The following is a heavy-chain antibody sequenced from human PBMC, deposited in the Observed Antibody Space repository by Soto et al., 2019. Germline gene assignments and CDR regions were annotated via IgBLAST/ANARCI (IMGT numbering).Heavy chain of an antibody. V-gene: IGHV3-48*01. Sequence: GGSLRLSCAASGFTFSSYSMNWVRQAPGKGLEWVSYISSSSSTIYYADSVKGRLTISRDNAKNSLYLQMNSLRAEDTAVYYCARVLTSYSSSWHDAFEIWGQGTMVTVSS. J-gene: IGHJ3*02. CDR1: GFTFSSYS. CDR2: ISSSSSTI. CDR3: ARVLTSYSSSWHDAFEI. D-gene: IGHD6-13*01.